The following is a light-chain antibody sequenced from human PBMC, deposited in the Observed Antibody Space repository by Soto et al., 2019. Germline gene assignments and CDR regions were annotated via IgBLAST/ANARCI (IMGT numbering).Light chain of an antibody. CDR1: ALPKQY. CDR3: SSYTSSSTLMV. CDR2: KDS. Sequence: SYELTQPPSVSVSPGQTARITCSGDALPKQYAYWYQQKPGQAPVLVIYKDSERPSGIPERFSGSSSGTTVTLTISGVQAEDEADYYCSSYTSSSTLMVFGGGTKLTVL. J-gene: IGLJ2*01. V-gene: IGLV3-25*03.